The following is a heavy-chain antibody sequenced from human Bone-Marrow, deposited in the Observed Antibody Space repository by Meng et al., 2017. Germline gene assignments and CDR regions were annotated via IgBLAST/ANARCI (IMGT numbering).Heavy chain of an antibody. CDR2: ISYDGSNT. CDR1: GFTFSRFA. J-gene: IGHJ4*02. D-gene: IGHD5-18*01. Sequence: GASLMISCAASGFTFSRFAMHWVRQAPGKGLEWVAVISYDGSNTYHADSVKGRFTISRDKSKNTLYLQMNTLRAEDTAVYYCARVEPQMVTSYFDYWGQGTLVTVSS. V-gene: IGHV3-30*01. CDR3: ARVEPQMVTSYFDY.